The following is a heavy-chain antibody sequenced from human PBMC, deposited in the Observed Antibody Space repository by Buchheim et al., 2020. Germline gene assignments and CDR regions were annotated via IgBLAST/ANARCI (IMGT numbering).Heavy chain of an antibody. CDR1: GFTFSSYW. Sequence: EVQLVESGGGLVQPGGSLRLSCAASGFTFSSYWMSWVRQAPGKGLEWVANIKQDGSEKYYVDSVKGRFTISRDNAKNSLYLQMNSLRAEDTAVYYCARDGYRYYYDSSGYYYDHYYGMDVWGQGTT. CDR2: IKQDGSEK. J-gene: IGHJ6*02. CDR3: ARDGYRYYYDSSGYYYDHYYGMDV. V-gene: IGHV3-7*01. D-gene: IGHD3-22*01.